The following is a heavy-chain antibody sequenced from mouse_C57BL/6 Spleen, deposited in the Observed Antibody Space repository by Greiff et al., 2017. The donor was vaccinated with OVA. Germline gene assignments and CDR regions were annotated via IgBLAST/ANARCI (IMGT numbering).Heavy chain of an antibody. Sequence: EVQLQQSGPELVKPGASVKISCKASGYTFTDYYMNWVKQSHGKSLEWIGDINPNNGGTSYNQKFKGKATLTVDKSSSTAYMELRSLTSEDSAVYYCASYYGSSSLFAYWGQGTLVTVSA. CDR2: INPNNGGT. CDR1: GYTFTDYY. D-gene: IGHD1-1*01. V-gene: IGHV1-26*01. CDR3: ASYYGSSSLFAY. J-gene: IGHJ3*01.